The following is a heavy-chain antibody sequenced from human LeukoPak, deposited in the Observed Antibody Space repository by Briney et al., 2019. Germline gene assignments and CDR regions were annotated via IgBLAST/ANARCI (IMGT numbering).Heavy chain of an antibody. Sequence: GGSLRLSCAASGFTFSSYTMHWVRQAPGKGLEWVAVISYDESNKYYADSVKGRFTISRDNSKNTLYLQMNSLRSEDTAVYYCAWELTKRYDSWGQGTLVTVSS. CDR1: GFTFSSYT. CDR3: AWELTKRYDS. V-gene: IGHV3-30-3*01. D-gene: IGHD5-24*01. J-gene: IGHJ4*02. CDR2: ISYDESNK.